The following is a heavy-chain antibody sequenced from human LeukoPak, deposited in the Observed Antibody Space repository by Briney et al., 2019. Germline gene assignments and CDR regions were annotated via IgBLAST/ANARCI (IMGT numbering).Heavy chain of an antibody. V-gene: IGHV4-39*07. Sequence: SETLSLTCTVSGGSISSSTYYWGWIRQPPGTGLEWLGSIFYSGRTYYNPSLKSRVTISVDTSKNQFSLKLSSVTAADTAVYYCARGATMVRGVISKNWFDPWGQGTLVTVSS. CDR1: GGSISSSTYY. CDR2: IFYSGRT. CDR3: ARGATMVRGVISKNWFDP. J-gene: IGHJ5*02. D-gene: IGHD3-10*01.